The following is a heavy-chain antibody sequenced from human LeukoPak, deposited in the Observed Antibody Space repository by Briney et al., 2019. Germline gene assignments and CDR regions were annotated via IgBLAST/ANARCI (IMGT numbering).Heavy chain of an antibody. V-gene: IGHV3-23*01. D-gene: IGHD1-26*01. CDR3: AKDVVGAYFDY. CDR1: GFTFSSYA. Sequence: GGSLRLSCAASGFTFSSYAMSWVRQAPGKGLEWVSTISDSGGSTYYADSVKGRFTISRDNSKNTLYLQMNSLRAEDTAVYYCAKDVVGAYFDYWGQGTLVTVSS. J-gene: IGHJ4*02. CDR2: ISDSGGST.